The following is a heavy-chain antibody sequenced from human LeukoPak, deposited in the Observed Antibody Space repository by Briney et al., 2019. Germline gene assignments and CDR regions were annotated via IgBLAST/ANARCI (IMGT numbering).Heavy chain of an antibody. CDR2: IYPNSGGT. CDR1: AYTFTGYY. V-gene: IGHV1-2*02. J-gene: IGHJ6*03. CDR3: ARSRPGYYYMDV. Sequence: GASVKVSCKASAYTFTGYYMHWVRQAPGQGLEWMGWIYPNSGGTNYAQKFQGRVTMTRDTSISTAYMELRSLRSDDTAVYYCARSRPGYYYMDVWGKGTTVTVSS.